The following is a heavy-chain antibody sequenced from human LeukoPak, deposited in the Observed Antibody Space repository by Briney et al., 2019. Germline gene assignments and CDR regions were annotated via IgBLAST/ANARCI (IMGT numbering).Heavy chain of an antibody. J-gene: IGHJ5*02. D-gene: IGHD3-10*01. Sequence: SETLSLTCAVYGGSFSGYYWSWIRQPPGKGLEWIGEIHHSGSTNYNPSLKSRVPISVDTSKTQFSLKLSSVTAADTAVYYCARGGGITMVRGVILNWFDPWGQGTLVTVSS. CDR1: GGSFSGYY. V-gene: IGHV4-34*01. CDR2: IHHSGST. CDR3: ARGGGITMVRGVILNWFDP.